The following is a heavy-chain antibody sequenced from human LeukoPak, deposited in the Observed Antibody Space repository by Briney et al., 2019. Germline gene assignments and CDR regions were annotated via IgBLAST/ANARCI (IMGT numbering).Heavy chain of an antibody. V-gene: IGHV4-4*07. J-gene: IGHJ4*02. CDR2: IYTSGST. CDR1: GGSISSYY. D-gene: IGHD2-15*01. CDR3: ARDGCSGGSCSIDY. Sequence: SETLSLTCTVSGGSISSYYWSWSRQPAGKGLEWIGRIYTSGSTNYNPSLKSRVTMSVDTSKDQFSLKLSSVTAADTAVYYCARDGCSGGSCSIDYWGQGTLVTVSS.